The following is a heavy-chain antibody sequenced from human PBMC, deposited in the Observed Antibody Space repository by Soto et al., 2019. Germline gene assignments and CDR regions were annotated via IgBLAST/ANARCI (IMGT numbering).Heavy chain of an antibody. CDR2: ISDSGATT. CDR1: GFPFGEKA. CDR3: AKEDTSSGSLDY. V-gene: IGHV3-23*01. D-gene: IGHD6-19*01. Sequence: GALILSCAASGFPFGEKAMSWVRKAPGKGLEWVSGISDSGATTYYADSVRGRFTISRDNSKNTLYLQMKSLRAEDSASYYCAKEDTSSGSLDYWGQGDLVTVSS. J-gene: IGHJ4*02.